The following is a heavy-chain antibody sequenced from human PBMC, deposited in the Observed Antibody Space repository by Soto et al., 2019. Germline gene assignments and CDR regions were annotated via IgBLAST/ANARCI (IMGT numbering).Heavy chain of an antibody. CDR2: ISYNGDNK. J-gene: IGHJ6*02. Sequence: GGSLRLSCAASGFTFSSYAMHWVRQAPGRGLEWVAFISYNGDNKQYADSAKGRFTVSRDNSKNTLDLQMNSLRAEDTAVYFCAKDWRWEQPIYGMNVWGPGTTVTVSS. CDR3: AKDWRWEQPIYGMNV. CDR1: GFTFSSYA. V-gene: IGHV3-30*18. D-gene: IGHD3-3*01.